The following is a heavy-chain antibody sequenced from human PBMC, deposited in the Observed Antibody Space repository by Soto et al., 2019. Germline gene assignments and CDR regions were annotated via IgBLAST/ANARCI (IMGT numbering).Heavy chain of an antibody. CDR2: IIPIFGTA. J-gene: IGHJ4*02. V-gene: IGHV1-69*12. CDR1: GGTFSSYA. Sequence: QVQLVQSGAEVKKPGSSVKVSCKASGGTFSSYAISWVRQAPGQGLEWMGGIIPIFGTADYAQKFQGRVTIAADESTSTAYMELSSLRSEDPAVYYCASHPGGYRYRIDYWCQGPLVTVSS. CDR3: ASHPGGYRYRIDY. D-gene: IGHD5-18*01.